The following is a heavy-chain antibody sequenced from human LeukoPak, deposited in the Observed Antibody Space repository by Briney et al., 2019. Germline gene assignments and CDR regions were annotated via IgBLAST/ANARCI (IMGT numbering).Heavy chain of an antibody. D-gene: IGHD6-13*01. V-gene: IGHV3-30*02. CDR2: IWNDGSNK. Sequence: GGSLRLSCAASGFTLSTYGMYWVRQAPGKGLEWVAVIWNDGSNKHYADSVKGRFTISRDNSRNTLYLQMNSLRAEDMAVYYCAKDLSIGIAAAGPFDYWGQGTLVTVSS. CDR1: GFTLSTYG. CDR3: AKDLSIGIAAAGPFDY. J-gene: IGHJ4*02.